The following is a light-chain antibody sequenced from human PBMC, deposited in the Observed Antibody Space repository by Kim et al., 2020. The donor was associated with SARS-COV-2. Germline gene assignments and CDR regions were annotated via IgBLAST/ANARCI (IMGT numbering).Light chain of an antibody. V-gene: IGLV7-46*01. CDR3: LLSYSGAWV. Sequence: PGCTSTPTAGSCPGPATNSHYPCWFQQRPGQAPRTLISDTSHTHSWTPARFSGSLLGDKAALTLSGAQPEDEADYYCLLSYSGAWVFGGGTRLTVL. CDR2: DTS. CDR1: PGPATNSHY. J-gene: IGLJ3*02.